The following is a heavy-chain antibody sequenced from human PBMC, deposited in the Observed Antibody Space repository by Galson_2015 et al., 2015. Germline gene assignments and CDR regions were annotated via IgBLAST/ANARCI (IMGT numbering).Heavy chain of an antibody. CDR1: GFTFSSYW. J-gene: IGHJ6*02. D-gene: IGHD5-12*01. Sequence: SLRLSCAASGFTFSSYWMHWVRQAPGKGLVWVSRINSDGSSTSYADSVKGRFTISRDNAKNTLYLQMNSLRAEDTAVYYCARAPPATIWNQEYGMDVWGQGTTVTVSS. CDR2: INSDGSST. CDR3: ARAPPATIWNQEYGMDV. V-gene: IGHV3-74*01.